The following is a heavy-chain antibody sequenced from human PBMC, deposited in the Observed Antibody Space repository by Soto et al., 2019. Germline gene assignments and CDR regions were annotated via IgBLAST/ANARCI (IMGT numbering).Heavy chain of an antibody. D-gene: IGHD5-18*01. Sequence: GGSLRLSCAASGFTFSSYSMNWVRQAPGKGLEWVSYISSSSSTIYYADSVKGRFTISRDNAKNSLYLQMNSLRDEDTAVYYCARGRRCGYSYGYGGGGDCYFDYWDQGTLVTVSS. V-gene: IGHV3-48*02. CDR2: ISSSSSTI. CDR3: ARGRRCGYSYGYGGGGDCYFDY. CDR1: GFTFSSYS. J-gene: IGHJ4*02.